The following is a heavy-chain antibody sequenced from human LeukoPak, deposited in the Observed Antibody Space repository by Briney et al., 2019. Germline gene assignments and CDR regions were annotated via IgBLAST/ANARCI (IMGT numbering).Heavy chain of an antibody. CDR1: GGSISSGGYS. Sequence: SQTLSLTCAVSGGSISSGGYSWSWIRQPPGKGLEWIGYIYHSGSTYYNPSLKSRVTISVDTSKNQFSLKLSSVTAADTAVYYCARDRGQVLTGCFDYWGQGTLVTVSS. CDR3: ARDRGQVLTGCFDY. D-gene: IGHD3-9*01. CDR2: IYHSGST. V-gene: IGHV4-30-2*01. J-gene: IGHJ4*02.